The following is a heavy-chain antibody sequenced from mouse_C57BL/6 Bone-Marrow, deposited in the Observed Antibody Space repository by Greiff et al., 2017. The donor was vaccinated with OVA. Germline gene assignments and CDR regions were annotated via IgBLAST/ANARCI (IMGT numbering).Heavy chain of an antibody. V-gene: IGHV1-5*01. CDR1: GYTFTSYW. Sequence: EVHLVESGTVLARPGASVKMSCKTSGYTFTSYWMHWVKQRPGQGLEWIGAIYPGNSDTSYNQKFKGKAKLTAVTSASTAYMELSSLTNEDSAVYYCTRSCTVIDTWFAYWGQGTLVTVSA. D-gene: IGHD2-5*01. J-gene: IGHJ3*01. CDR3: TRSCTVIDTWFAY. CDR2: IYPGNSDT.